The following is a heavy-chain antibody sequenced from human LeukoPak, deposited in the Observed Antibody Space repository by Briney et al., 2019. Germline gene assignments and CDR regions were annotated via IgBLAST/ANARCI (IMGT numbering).Heavy chain of an antibody. D-gene: IGHD2-15*01. CDR3: TTDETPPS. CDR2: IRYDGSNK. CDR1: GFTFSSYG. V-gene: IGHV3-30*02. J-gene: IGHJ4*02. Sequence: PGGSLRLSCAASGFTFSSYGMHWVRQAPGKGLEWVAFIRYDGSNKYYADSVKGRFTISRDNSKNTLYLQMNSLKTEDTAVYYCTTDETPPSWGQGTLVTVSS.